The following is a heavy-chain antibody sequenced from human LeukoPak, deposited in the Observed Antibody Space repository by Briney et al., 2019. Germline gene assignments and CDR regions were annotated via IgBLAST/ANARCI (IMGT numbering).Heavy chain of an antibody. J-gene: IGHJ4*02. D-gene: IGHD1-26*01. CDR1: GFTVSSNY. CDR3: ARAGSGSYGDFDY. Sequence: GGSLRLSCAVSGFTVSSNYMSWVRQAPGKGLEWVSVIYSGGSTYYADSVKGRFTISRDNSKNTLYLQMNSLRAEDTAVYYCARAGSGSYGDFDYWGQGTLVTVSS. V-gene: IGHV3-53*01. CDR2: IYSGGST.